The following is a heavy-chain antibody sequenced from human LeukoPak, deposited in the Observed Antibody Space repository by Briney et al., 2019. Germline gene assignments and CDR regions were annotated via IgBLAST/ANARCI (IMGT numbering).Heavy chain of an antibody. D-gene: IGHD6-13*01. CDR1: GGSFSGYY. J-gene: IGHJ1*01. V-gene: IGHV3-7*01. Sequence: ETLSLTCAVYGGSFSGYYWSWVRQAPGKGLEWVANIRDAGSEKNYVDSVKGRFTISRDNAKNSLYLQMNSLRAEDTAVYYCARDPYIVAAGTDQHWGQGTLVTVSS. CDR2: IRDAGSEK. CDR3: ARDPYIVAAGTDQH.